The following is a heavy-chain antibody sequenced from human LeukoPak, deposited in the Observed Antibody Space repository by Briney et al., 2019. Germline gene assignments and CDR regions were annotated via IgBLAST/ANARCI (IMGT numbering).Heavy chain of an antibody. CDR3: ARDPPYEGGGY. D-gene: IGHD5-12*01. V-gene: IGHV3-74*01. J-gene: IGHJ4*02. Sequence: GGSLRLSCAASGFTFSSSWMHWVRQAPGKGLVWVSRINPDGSTTIYADSVKGRFTISRDNAKNTLYLQMNSLRAEDTAVYYCARDPPYEGGGYWGQGTLVTVSS. CDR1: GFTFSSSW. CDR2: INPDGSTT.